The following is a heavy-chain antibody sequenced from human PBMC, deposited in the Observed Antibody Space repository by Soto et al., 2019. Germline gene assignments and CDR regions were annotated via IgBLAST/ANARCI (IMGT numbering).Heavy chain of an antibody. D-gene: IGHD4-4*01. V-gene: IGHV4-34*01. J-gene: IGHJ4*02. CDR3: ARRTTVIQFDY. CDR1: GGSFSGYY. CDR2: INHSGST. Sequence: SETLSFTCAVYGGSFSGYYWSWIRQPPGKGLEWIGEINHSGSTNYNPSLKSRVTISVDTSKNQFSLKLSSVTAADTAVYYCARRTTVIQFDYWGQGTLVTVSS.